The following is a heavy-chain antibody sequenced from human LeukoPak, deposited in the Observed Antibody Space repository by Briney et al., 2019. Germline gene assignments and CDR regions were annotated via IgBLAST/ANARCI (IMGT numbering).Heavy chain of an antibody. Sequence: GESLKISFKASGYTFTSYWIGWVRQMPGKGLEWMGIIYPGDSDTTYSPSFQGQVTISADNSITTAYLQWSSLKASDTAMYYCARRGSYGYYFDYWGQGTLVTVSS. V-gene: IGHV5-51*01. D-gene: IGHD5-18*01. CDR3: ARRGSYGYYFDY. CDR1: GYTFTSYW. J-gene: IGHJ4*02. CDR2: IYPGDSDT.